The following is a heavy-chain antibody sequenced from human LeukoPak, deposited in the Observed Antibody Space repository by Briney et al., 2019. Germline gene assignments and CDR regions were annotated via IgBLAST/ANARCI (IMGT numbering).Heavy chain of an antibody. J-gene: IGHJ4*02. D-gene: IGHD2-8*01. CDR3: ARDYCTNGVCYPWTD. Sequence: ASVKVSCKASGYTFTGYYMHWVRQAPGQGLEWMGIINPSGGSTSYAQKFQGRVTMTRDMSTSTVYMELSSLRSEDTAVYYCARDYCTNGVCYPWTDWGQGTLVTVSS. CDR2: INPSGGST. V-gene: IGHV1-46*01. CDR1: GYTFTGYY.